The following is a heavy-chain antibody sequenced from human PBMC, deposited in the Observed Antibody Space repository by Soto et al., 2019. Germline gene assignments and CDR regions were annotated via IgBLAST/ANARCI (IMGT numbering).Heavy chain of an antibody. CDR1: GGSISNFY. D-gene: IGHD1-1*01. CDR3: ARGQRSDYYYYYYMDV. Sequence: SETLSLTCTVSGGSISNFYWSWIRQPPGKGLEWIGYIYYSGSTSYNPSLKSRVTISVDTSKNQFSLKLSSVTAADTAVYYCARGQRSDYYYYYYMDVWGKGTTVTVSS. CDR2: IYYSGST. J-gene: IGHJ6*03. V-gene: IGHV4-59*01.